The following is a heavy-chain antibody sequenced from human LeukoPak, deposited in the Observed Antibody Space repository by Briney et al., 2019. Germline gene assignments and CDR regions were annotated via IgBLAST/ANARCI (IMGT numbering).Heavy chain of an antibody. D-gene: IGHD1-1*01. Sequence: SETLSLTCTVSGGSISSYYWSWIRQPPGKGLEWIGYIYTSGSTNYNPSLKSRVTISVDTSKNQFSLKLSSVTAADTAVYYCAGNDGLWFDPWGQGTLVTVSS. CDR2: IYTSGST. J-gene: IGHJ5*02. V-gene: IGHV4-4*09. CDR1: GGSISSYY. CDR3: AGNDGLWFDP.